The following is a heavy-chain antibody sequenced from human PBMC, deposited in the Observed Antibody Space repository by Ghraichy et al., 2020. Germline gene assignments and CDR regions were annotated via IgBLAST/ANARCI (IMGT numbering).Heavy chain of an antibody. Sequence: GESLRLSCAASGFTFSIYGMHWVRQAPGKGLEWVSVISHDGTNYYYADSVKGRFTISRDNSKNTLFLQMNSLRGEDTAVYYCAKRIGFCSGGSCEGFDYWGQGTLVTVSS. CDR2: ISHDGTNY. CDR1: GFTFSIYG. V-gene: IGHV3-30*18. J-gene: IGHJ4*02. D-gene: IGHD2-15*01. CDR3: AKRIGFCSGGSCEGFDY.